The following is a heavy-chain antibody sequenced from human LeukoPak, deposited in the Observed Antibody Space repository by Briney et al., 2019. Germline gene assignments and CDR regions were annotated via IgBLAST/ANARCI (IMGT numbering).Heavy chain of an antibody. J-gene: IGHJ4*02. Sequence: PGGSLRLSCAASGFTFSSYWMSWVRQAPGKGLEWVANIKQDGSEKYYVNSVKGRFTISRDNAKNTLYLQMNSLRAEDTAVYYCARESTSITTFGFDYWGQGTLVTVSS. D-gene: IGHD4-11*01. CDR1: GFTFSSYW. CDR2: IKQDGSEK. V-gene: IGHV3-7*01. CDR3: ARESTSITTFGFDY.